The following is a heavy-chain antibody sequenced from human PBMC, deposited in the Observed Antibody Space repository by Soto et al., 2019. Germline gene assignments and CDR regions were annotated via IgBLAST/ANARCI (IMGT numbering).Heavy chain of an antibody. Sequence: ASVKVSCKVSGYTLTELSLHWVRQAPGKGLEWMGGFDPVFGAANYAQKFQGRVTITADASTSTAYMELSSLRSEDTAVYYCARDVRYCSGGSCYSSVDIWGQGTMVTVSS. CDR2: FDPVFGAA. D-gene: IGHD2-15*01. CDR3: ARDVRYCSGGSCYSSVDI. CDR1: GYTLTELS. V-gene: IGHV1-24*01. J-gene: IGHJ3*02.